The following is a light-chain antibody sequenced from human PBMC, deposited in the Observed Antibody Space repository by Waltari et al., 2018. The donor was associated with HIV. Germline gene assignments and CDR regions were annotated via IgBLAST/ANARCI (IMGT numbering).Light chain of an antibody. J-gene: IGLJ3*02. CDR1: SPDIGAGYA. Sequence: QSVLTQPPSVSGAPGQRATIPCAGSSPDIGAGYAVHWDQQFPGPAPKLLIHANSSRPSGVPYRFSGSKSGTLASLAITGLQAEDDADYYCQSYDSSLSSSVFGGGTKLTVL. CDR3: QSYDSSLSSSV. CDR2: ANS. V-gene: IGLV1-40*01.